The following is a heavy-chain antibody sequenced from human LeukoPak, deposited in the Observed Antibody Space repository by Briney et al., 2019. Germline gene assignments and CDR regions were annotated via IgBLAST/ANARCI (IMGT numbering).Heavy chain of an antibody. J-gene: IGHJ3*02. D-gene: IGHD3-10*01. Sequence: GGSLRLSCAASGFTFSSYAMSWVRQAPGKGLEWVSAISGSGGSTYYADSVKGRFTISRDNSKNTLYLQMNSLRAEDTAVYYCFGSGSGSYLGDDDAFDIWGQGTMVTVSS. CDR3: FGSGSGSYLGDDDAFDI. CDR1: GFTFSSYA. CDR2: ISGSGGST. V-gene: IGHV3-23*01.